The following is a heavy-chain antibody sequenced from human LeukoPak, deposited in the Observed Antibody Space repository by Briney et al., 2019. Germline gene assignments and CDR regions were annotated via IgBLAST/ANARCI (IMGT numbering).Heavy chain of an antibody. J-gene: IGHJ5*02. CDR1: GGSISSYY. Sequence: SETLSLTCTVSGGSISSYYWSWIRQPPGKGLEWIGYIYYSGSTNYNPSLKSRVTISVDTSKNQFSLKLSSVTAADTAVYYCARMTTVTADFDPWGQGTLVTVSS. V-gene: IGHV4-59*01. CDR2: IYYSGST. CDR3: ARMTTVTADFDP. D-gene: IGHD4-11*01.